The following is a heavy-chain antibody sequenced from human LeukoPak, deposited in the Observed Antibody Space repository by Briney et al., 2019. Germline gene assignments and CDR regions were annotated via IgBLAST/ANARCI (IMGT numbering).Heavy chain of an antibody. CDR2: ITGNGGSS. D-gene: IGHD3-16*02. V-gene: IGHV3-23*01. Sequence: GGSLRLSCAASGFTFSSYSMSWVRQAPGKGLEWVSLITGNGGSSYHTDSVKGRFTISRDNSKNTLYLQMNSLRAEDTAVYYCARDTRVNWGQGTLVTVSS. J-gene: IGHJ4*02. CDR1: GFTFSSYS. CDR3: ARDTRVN.